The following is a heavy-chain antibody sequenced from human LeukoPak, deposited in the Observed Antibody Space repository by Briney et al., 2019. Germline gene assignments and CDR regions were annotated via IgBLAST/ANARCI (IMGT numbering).Heavy chain of an antibody. D-gene: IGHD3-3*01. CDR3: AREYYDLWSGYYWYYYYMDV. J-gene: IGHJ6*03. CDR1: GYTFTSYG. CDR2: ISAYNGNT. V-gene: IGHV1-18*01. Sequence: ASVKVSCKASGYTFTSYGISWVRQAPGQGLEWMGWISAYNGNTNYAQKLQGRVTMTTDTSTSTAYMELRSLRSDDTAVYYCAREYYDLWSGYYWYYYYMDVWGKGTTVTVSS.